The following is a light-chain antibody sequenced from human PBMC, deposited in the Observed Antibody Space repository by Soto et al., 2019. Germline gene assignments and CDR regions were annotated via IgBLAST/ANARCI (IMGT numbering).Light chain of an antibody. V-gene: IGLV2-14*01. CDR2: EVS. J-gene: IGLJ1*01. CDR3: SSYTSISTLYV. CDR1: SXDVGGYNY. Sequence: QSALTQPASVSGSPGQSLTISCTGTSXDVGGYNYISWYQQHPGKAPKLMIYEVSNRPSGVSNRFSGSKSGNTASLTISGLQAEDEADYYCSSYTSISTLYVFGTGTKVTVL.